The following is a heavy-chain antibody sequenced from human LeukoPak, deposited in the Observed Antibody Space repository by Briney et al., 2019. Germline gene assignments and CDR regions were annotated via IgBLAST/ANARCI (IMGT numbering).Heavy chain of an antibody. CDR2: ISSRSTAI. CDR1: GFIVSDYG. CDR3: ARESRDPSGSYFDY. D-gene: IGHD1-26*01. V-gene: IGHV3-48*04. Sequence: GGSLRLSCAASGFIVSDYGMNWVRQAPGKGLEWISYISSRSTAIQYADSGKGRFTISRDNAKNSLYLQMNSLRAEDTAVYYCARESRDPSGSYFDYWGQGTLVTVSS. J-gene: IGHJ4*02.